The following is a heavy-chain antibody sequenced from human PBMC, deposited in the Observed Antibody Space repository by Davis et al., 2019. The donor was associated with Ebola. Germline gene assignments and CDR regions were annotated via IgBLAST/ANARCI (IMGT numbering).Heavy chain of an antibody. CDR2: ISTGSSTI. CDR3: AKDRLRLWLGES. D-gene: IGHD3-10*01. Sequence: GESLKISCVASGFTFSRYTMNWVRQAPGKGLEWVSYISTGSSTIYYADSVKGRFTISRDNSENMLYLQMNSLRAEDTAVYYCAKDRLRLWLGESSGQGTLVTISS. V-gene: IGHV3-48*04. CDR1: GFTFSRYT. J-gene: IGHJ5*02.